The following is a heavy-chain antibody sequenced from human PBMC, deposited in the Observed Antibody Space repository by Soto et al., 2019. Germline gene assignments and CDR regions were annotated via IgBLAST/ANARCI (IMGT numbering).Heavy chain of an antibody. Sequence: ASVKVSCKASGYTFTSYYMHWVRQAPGQGLEWMGIINPSGGSTSYAQKFQGRVTMTRDTSTSTVYMELSSLRSEDTAVYYCASWTRCSSTSCYNGPGVAFDIWDQGTMVTVSS. CDR3: ASWTRCSSTSCYNGPGVAFDI. CDR2: INPSGGST. V-gene: IGHV1-46*01. CDR1: GYTFTSYY. D-gene: IGHD2-2*02. J-gene: IGHJ3*02.